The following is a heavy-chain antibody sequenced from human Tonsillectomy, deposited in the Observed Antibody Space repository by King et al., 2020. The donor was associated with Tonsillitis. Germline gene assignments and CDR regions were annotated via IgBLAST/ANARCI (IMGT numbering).Heavy chain of an antibody. V-gene: IGHV3-30*18. D-gene: IGHD3-22*01. CDR2: ISYDGSNK. Sequence: VQLVESGGGVVQPGRSLRLSCAASGLTFSSYGMHWVRQAPGKGLEWVAVISYDGSNKYYADSVKGRFTISRDNSKNTLYLQMNSLRAEDTAVYYCAKTVHYYDSSGYYEFDYWGQGTLVTVSS. CDR1: GLTFSSYG. J-gene: IGHJ4*02. CDR3: AKTVHYYDSSGYYEFDY.